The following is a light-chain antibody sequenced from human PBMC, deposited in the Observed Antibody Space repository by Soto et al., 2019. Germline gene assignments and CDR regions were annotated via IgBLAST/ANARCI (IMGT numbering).Light chain of an antibody. CDR2: DAS. CDR1: HDIRNS. Sequence: IQMTQSPSSLSASIVDRVTITFQASHDIRNSLNWYQQTPGKPPKLLISDASNLELGVPSKFSGTGFGTDFSFTIINLQPEDIATYYCQQYDNLPLAFGGGTKVDI. V-gene: IGKV1-33*01. J-gene: IGKJ4*01. CDR3: QQYDNLPLA.